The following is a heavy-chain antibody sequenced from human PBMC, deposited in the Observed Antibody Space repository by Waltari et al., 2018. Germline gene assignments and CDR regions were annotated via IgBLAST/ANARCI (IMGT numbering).Heavy chain of an antibody. CDR3: VKRIVGGPFDV. CDR1: AGTCPTYA. D-gene: IGHD1-26*01. J-gene: IGHJ3*01. Sequence: QVHLVQSGAEVRQPGSSVKVPCEASAGTCPTYAISWVRQAPGQGLEWMGGIIPIYGTPNYAQKFQGRVNVAADELTTAAYMELSSLRSDDTAVYYCVKRIVGGPFDVWGQGTMVTVSS. CDR2: IIPIYGTP. V-gene: IGHV1-69*12.